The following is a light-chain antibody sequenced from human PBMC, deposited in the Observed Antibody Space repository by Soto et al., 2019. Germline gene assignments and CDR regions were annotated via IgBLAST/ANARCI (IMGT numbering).Light chain of an antibody. J-gene: IGKJ3*01. CDR3: QQLNNYLRT. CDR2: AAS. V-gene: IGKV1-9*01. Sequence: IQLTHSPSSLSASVGNRVTITCRASQGISGSLAWYQQKPGKAPKLLIYAASTLQSGVPSRFSGSGSGTDLTLTIISLQPEDFATYYCQQLNNYLRTVGPGTKVDIK. CDR1: QGISGS.